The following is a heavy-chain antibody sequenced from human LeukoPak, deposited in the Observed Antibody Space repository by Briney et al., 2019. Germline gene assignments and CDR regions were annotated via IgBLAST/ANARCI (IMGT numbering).Heavy chain of an antibody. V-gene: IGHV4-61*02. CDR2: IYTSGST. CDR3: ARWGYSSSSPRYYYYMDV. J-gene: IGHJ6*03. CDR1: GGSISSGSYY. D-gene: IGHD6-6*01. Sequence: SETLSLTCTVSGGSISSGSYYWSWIRQPAGKGLEWIGRIYTSGSTNYNPSLKSRVTISVDTSKNQFSLQLSSVTAADTAVYYCARWGYSSSSPRYYYYMDVWGKGTTVTVSS.